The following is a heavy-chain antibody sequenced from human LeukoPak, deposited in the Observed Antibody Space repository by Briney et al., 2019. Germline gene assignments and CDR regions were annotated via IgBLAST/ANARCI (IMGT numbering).Heavy chain of an antibody. CDR3: AKDHWAGSGSYTVMDY. CDR1: GFIINTYS. V-gene: IGHV3-21*01. Sequence: GGSLRLSCAASGFIINTYSMNWVRQAPGKGLEWVSSISSSSSYIYYADSVKGRFTISRDNAKNSLYLQMNSLRAEDTAVYYCAKDHWAGSGSYTVMDYWGQGTLVTVSS. D-gene: IGHD3-10*01. CDR2: ISSSSSYI. J-gene: IGHJ4*02.